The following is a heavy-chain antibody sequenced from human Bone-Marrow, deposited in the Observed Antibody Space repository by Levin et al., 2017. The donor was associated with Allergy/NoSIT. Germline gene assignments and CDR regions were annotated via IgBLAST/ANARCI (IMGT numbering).Heavy chain of an antibody. CDR1: GGSFSGYY. CDR3: ARDALARGSGRSAFD. D-gene: IGHD3-10*01. J-gene: IGHJ4*02. Sequence: KSSETLSLTCAVYGGSFSGYYWSWIRQPPGKGLEWIGEINHSGSTNYNPSLKSRVTISVDTSKNQFSLKLSSVTAADTAVYYCARDALARGSGRSAFDWGQGTLVTVSS. V-gene: IGHV4-34*01. CDR2: INHSGST.